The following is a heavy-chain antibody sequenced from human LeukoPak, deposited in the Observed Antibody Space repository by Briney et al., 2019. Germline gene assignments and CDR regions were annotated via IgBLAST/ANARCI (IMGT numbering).Heavy chain of an antibody. CDR2: ISGGGGST. Sequence: PGGPLRLSCAASGFTFSSYAMSWVRQAPGKGLEWVSDISGGGGSTYYADSVKGRFSSSRDNSKNTLYLQMSSLRAEDTAVYFCASAYSTAWKGFDSWGQGTLVTVSS. CDR3: ASAYSTAWKGFDS. J-gene: IGHJ4*02. V-gene: IGHV3-23*01. CDR1: GFTFSSYA. D-gene: IGHD3-16*01.